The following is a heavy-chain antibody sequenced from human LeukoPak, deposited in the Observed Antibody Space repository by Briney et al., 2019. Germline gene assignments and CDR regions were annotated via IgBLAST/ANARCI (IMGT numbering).Heavy chain of an antibody. J-gene: IGHJ6*02. D-gene: IGHD3-16*02. V-gene: IGHV3-30*18. Sequence: GGSLRLSCAASGFTFSSYSMTWVRQAPGKGLEWVAVISYDGSNKYYADSVKGRFTISRDNSKNTLYLQMNSLRAEDTAVYYCAKDRSSYYYYGMDVWGQGTTVTVSS. CDR3: AKDRSSYYYYGMDV. CDR1: GFTFSSYS. CDR2: ISYDGSNK.